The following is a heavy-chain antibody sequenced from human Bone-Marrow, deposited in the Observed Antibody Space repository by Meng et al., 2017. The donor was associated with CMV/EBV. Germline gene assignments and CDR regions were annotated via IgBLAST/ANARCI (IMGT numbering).Heavy chain of an antibody. J-gene: IGHJ4*02. CDR2: ISSSSSCI. CDR3: ARAPRGSPGNY. D-gene: IGHD1-26*01. CDR1: GFTFSSYS. V-gene: IGHV3-21*01. Sequence: GGSLRLSCAASGFTFSSYSMNWVRQAAGKGLEWVSSISSSSSCIYYADSVKGRFTISRDNAKNSLYLQMSSLRAEDTAVYYCARAPRGSPGNYWGQGTLVTVSS.